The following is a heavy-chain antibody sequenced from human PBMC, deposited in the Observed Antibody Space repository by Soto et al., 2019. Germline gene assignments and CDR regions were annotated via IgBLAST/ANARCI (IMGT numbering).Heavy chain of an antibody. J-gene: IGHJ4*02. CDR2: IYHTGST. CDR3: ARYTYGLDY. Sequence: QVQLQESGPGLVKPSETLSLTCTVSGGSVISGYYYWSWIRQPPKKGLEWIGYIYHTGSTNYNPSLKSRVTISADTSKNQFSLKLSSMTAADTAVYYCARYTYGLDYWGQGTLVTVSS. D-gene: IGHD5-18*01. CDR1: GGSVISGYYY. V-gene: IGHV4-61*01.